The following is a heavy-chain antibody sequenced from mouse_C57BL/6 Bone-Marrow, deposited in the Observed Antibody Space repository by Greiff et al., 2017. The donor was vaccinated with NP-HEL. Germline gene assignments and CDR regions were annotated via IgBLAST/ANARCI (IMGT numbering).Heavy chain of an antibody. CDR2: IDPSDSYT. CDR3: ARRPMVATDYFDY. V-gene: IGHV1-69*01. D-gene: IGHD2-2*01. Sequence: QVQLKQPGAELVMPGASVKLSCKASGYTFTSYWMHWVKQRPGQGLEWIGEIDPSDSYTNYNQKFKGKSTLTVDKSSSPAYLQLSSLTSEDSAVYYCARRPMVATDYFDYWGQGTTLTVAS. CDR1: GYTFTSYW. J-gene: IGHJ2*01.